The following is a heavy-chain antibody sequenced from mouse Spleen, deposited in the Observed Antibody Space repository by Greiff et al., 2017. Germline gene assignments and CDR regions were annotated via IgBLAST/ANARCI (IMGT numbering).Heavy chain of an antibody. CDR3: AKGLEIGTVDY. J-gene: IGHJ2*01. Sequence: VQLVESGAELRRPGASVKLSCRATGYTFTGYWIEWIKQRPGLGLEWIGEILPGSGRTNYNEKFKGKATFTADTSSNTAYMQLSSLTTDDSAIYYCAKGLEIGTVDYWGQGTTLTVSS. CDR2: ILPGSGRT. D-gene: IGHD4-1*01. CDR1: GYTFTGYW. V-gene: IGHV1-9*01.